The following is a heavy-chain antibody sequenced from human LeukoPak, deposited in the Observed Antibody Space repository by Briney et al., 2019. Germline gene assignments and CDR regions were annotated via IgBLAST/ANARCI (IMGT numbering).Heavy chain of an antibody. V-gene: IGHV4-59*08. CDR2: IFYSGST. D-gene: IGHD2-15*01. J-gene: IGHJ6*02. Sequence: SETLSLTCAVSGGSMSSYYWSWIRQPPGKGLEWIAYIFYSGSTNYNPSLKSRVTISVDTSKNQFSLKLSSVTAADTTVYYCARILDCSSSSCSYGMDVWGQGTTVTVPS. CDR3: ARILDCSSSSCSYGMDV. CDR1: GGSMSSYY.